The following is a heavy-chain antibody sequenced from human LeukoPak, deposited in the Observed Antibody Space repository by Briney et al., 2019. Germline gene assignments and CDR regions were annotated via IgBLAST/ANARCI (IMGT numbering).Heavy chain of an antibody. CDR2: ISYDGSNE. Sequence: PGGSLRLSCAASGFTFSAYAIHWVRQAPGKGLEWVALISYDGSNEDYADSVKGRFTVSRDNTKNSMFLQMDSLTVEDTALYFCTRDLPATISLGDDYWGPGTPVTVSS. V-gene: IGHV3-30-3*01. J-gene: IGHJ4*02. D-gene: IGHD5-12*01. CDR3: TRDLPATISLGDDY. CDR1: GFTFSAYA.